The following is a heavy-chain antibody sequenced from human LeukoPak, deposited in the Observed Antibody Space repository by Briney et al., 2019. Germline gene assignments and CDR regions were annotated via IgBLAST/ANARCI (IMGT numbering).Heavy chain of an antibody. V-gene: IGHV3-33*01. Sequence: GGSLRLSCAASGFTFSSYGMHWVRQAAGKGLEGVAVIWYDGSNKYYADSVKGRCTISRDNSKNKLSLQMNSLRAEDTAVYYCAREYYYGSGGAGMDVWGKGTTVTVSS. J-gene: IGHJ6*04. CDR3: AREYYYGSGGAGMDV. CDR2: IWYDGSNK. D-gene: IGHD3-10*01. CDR1: GFTFSSYG.